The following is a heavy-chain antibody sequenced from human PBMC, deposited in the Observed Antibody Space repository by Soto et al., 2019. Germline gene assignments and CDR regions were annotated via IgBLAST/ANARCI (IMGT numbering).Heavy chain of an antibody. CDR3: AREQYNWNL. J-gene: IGHJ4*02. Sequence: SENLSLTCTVSGVSITPYYWTWIRHPPGKGLERIGYVYHTGNTYYNPSLKSRVTISLDTSKNQVSLRLKSVTAADTAVYYCAREQYNWNLWGKGTLVRVCS. D-gene: IGHD1-20*01. V-gene: IGHV4-59*01. CDR2: VYHTGNT. CDR1: GVSITPYY.